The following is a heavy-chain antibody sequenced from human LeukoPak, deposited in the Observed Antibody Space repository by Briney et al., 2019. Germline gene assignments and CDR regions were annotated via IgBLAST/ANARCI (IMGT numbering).Heavy chain of an antibody. CDR1: GFTVSSNY. V-gene: IGHV3-53*01. D-gene: IGHD5-24*01. CDR2: IYNGGST. J-gene: IGHJ5*02. Sequence: QPGGSLRLSCAASGFTVSSNYMSWVRQAPGKGLEWVSVIYNGGSTYYADSVKGRFTISRDNSKNTLYLQMNSLRAEDTAVYYCARGGDGYNYWFDPWGQRTLVTVSS. CDR3: ARGGDGYNYWFDP.